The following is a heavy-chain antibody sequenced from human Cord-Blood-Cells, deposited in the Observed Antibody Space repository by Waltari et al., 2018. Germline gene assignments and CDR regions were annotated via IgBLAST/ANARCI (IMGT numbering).Heavy chain of an antibody. J-gene: IGHJ4*02. CDR1: GYTFTSYA. CDR2: INAGNGNT. CDR3: ARDLLAFDY. Sequence: QVQLVQSGAEVKKPGASVKVSCLASGYTFTSYAMHWVRQAPGQRLEWMGWINAGNGNTKYSQKFQGRVTITRDTSASTASMELRSMRSEDTAVYYCARDLLAFDYWGQGTLVTVAS. V-gene: IGHV1-3*01.